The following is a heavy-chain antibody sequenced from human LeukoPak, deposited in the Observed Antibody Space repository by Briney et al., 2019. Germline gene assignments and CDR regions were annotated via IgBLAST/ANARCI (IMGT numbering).Heavy chain of an antibody. D-gene: IGHD3-22*01. V-gene: IGHV3-30*02. CDR1: GFIFSTYG. Sequence: GGSLRLSCAASGFIFSTYGMHWVRQAPGKGLEWVAYISYDGSRKNYADSVKGRFTISRDNSKNTLFLQMSSLKVEDTAVYYCAKKLIGNVDYFDYWGQGTLVTVSS. CDR3: AKKLIGNVDYFDY. CDR2: ISYDGSRK. J-gene: IGHJ4*02.